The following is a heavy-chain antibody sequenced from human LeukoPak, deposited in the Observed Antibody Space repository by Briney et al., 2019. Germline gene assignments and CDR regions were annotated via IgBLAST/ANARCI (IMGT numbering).Heavy chain of an antibody. CDR2: FIPMVGVA. Sequence: GASVKVSCKASVGSFSRNAISWVRQAPGQGLEWMGRFIPMVGVANYARKFQGRVTITEDRSTSTAYMELSSLTSEDTAVYYCARIQAVGVPVAIDAYYSYGMDVWGQGTAVSVSS. V-gene: IGHV1-69*10. J-gene: IGHJ6*02. D-gene: IGHD2-2*02. CDR3: ARIQAVGVPVAIDAYYSYGMDV. CDR1: VGSFSRNA.